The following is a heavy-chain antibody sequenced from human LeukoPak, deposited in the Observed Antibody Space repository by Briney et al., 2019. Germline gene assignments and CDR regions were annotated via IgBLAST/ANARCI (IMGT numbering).Heavy chain of an antibody. CDR1: GGSISSGGYY. Sequence: SETLSLTCTVSGGSISSGGYYWSCIRPHPGKGREWIGYIYCSGSTYYNPSIKSRVTISVDTSKNQFSLKLSSVAAADTAVYYCARDFGDGATAFDYWGQGTLVTVSS. D-gene: IGHD3-3*01. J-gene: IGHJ4*02. CDR2: IYCSGST. V-gene: IGHV4-31*03. CDR3: ARDFGDGATAFDY.